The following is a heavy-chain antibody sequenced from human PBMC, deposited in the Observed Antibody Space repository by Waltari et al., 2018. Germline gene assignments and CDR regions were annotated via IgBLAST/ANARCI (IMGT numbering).Heavy chain of an antibody. D-gene: IGHD1-26*01. J-gene: IGHJ3*02. V-gene: IGHV4-34*01. Sequence: QVQLQQWGAGLLKPSETLSLTCAVYGGSFRGYYWSWIRQPPGKGLEWIGEINHSGSTNYNPSLKSRVTISVDTSKNQFSLKLSSVTAADTAVYYCARQVGGYGAFDIWGQGTMVTVSS. CDR1: GGSFRGYY. CDR2: INHSGST. CDR3: ARQVGGYGAFDI.